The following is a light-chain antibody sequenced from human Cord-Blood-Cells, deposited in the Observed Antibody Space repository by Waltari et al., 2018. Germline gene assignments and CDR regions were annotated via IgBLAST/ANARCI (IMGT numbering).Light chain of an antibody. J-gene: IGKJ3*01. V-gene: IGKV1-39*01. CDR3: QQSYSTPFT. CDR1: QSISSY. Sequence: DIQMTQSPSSLSASVGDRVTITCRASQSISSYLNWYQQKPGKAPKLLIYAASSVQSGVPSRVSGSGSGTDFTLTISSLQPEDFATYYCQQSYSTPFTFGPGTKVDIK. CDR2: AAS.